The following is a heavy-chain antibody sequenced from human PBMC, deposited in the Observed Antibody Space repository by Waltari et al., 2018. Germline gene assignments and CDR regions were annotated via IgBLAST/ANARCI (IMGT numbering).Heavy chain of an antibody. Sequence: QVHLVQSGPAVKRPGASVKVSCKASGYPFNPFGTSWVRQAPGHGLEWMGWIGTYNGIANYAQRVEDRVTMTVDSPTSTAYMELRNLRSDDTGIYYCARAGYGVPTYTYYGMDVWGQGTTVTVSS. V-gene: IGHV1-18*01. D-gene: IGHD5-18*01. J-gene: IGHJ6*02. CDR3: ARAGYGVPTYTYYGMDV. CDR2: IGTYNGIA. CDR1: GYPFNPFG.